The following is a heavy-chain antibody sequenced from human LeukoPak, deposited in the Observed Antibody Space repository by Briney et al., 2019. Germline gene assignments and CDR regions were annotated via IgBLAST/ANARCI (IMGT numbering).Heavy chain of an antibody. J-gene: IGHJ4*02. CDR3: ARMTTVVTEVDY. CDR1: GYTFTSYD. D-gene: IGHD4-23*01. V-gene: IGHV1-8*01. CDR2: MNPNSGNT. Sequence: ASVKVSCKASGYTFTSYDINWVRQATGQGLEWMGWMNPNSGNTGYAQKFQGRVTMTRDTSISTAYMELSSLRSGDTAVYYCARMTTVVTEVDYWGQGTLVTVSS.